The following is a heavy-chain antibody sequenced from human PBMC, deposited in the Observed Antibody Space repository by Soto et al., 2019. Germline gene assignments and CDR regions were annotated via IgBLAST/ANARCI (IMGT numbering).Heavy chain of an antibody. V-gene: IGHV3-72*01. D-gene: IGHD3-16*01. Sequence: EVQLVESGGGLVQPGGSLRLSCVASGFTFSDHYIDWVRKVPGKGLEWVARTKAKANSYTAEYAASVKGRFTISKDDSKNTLYLQMNSLKTEDTAVYYCTTEGALPGPDFDYWGQGTLVTVSS. CDR3: TTEGALPGPDFDY. CDR1: GFTFSDHY. CDR2: TKAKANSYTA. J-gene: IGHJ4*02.